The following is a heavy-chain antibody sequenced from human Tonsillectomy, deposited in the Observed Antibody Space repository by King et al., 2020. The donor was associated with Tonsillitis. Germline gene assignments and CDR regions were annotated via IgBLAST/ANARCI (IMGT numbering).Heavy chain of an antibody. CDR2: IYPDDSGS. Sequence: QLVQSGAVVKKPGEALRISCKGFGYTFSNYWIGWGRQIPGKGPEWMGIIYPDDSGSRSSPSPQGRVTISVTKAISTAYLQWSSLRVSDSAMYYCARHRGGSSTSHYFDYWGQGTLVTVSS. CDR3: ARHRGGSSTSHYFDY. CDR1: GYTFSNYW. V-gene: IGHV5-51*01. J-gene: IGHJ4*02. D-gene: IGHD2-15*01.